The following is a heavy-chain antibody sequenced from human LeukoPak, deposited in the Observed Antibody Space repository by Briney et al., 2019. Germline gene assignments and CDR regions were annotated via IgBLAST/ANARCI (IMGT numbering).Heavy chain of an antibody. CDR3: ARDMTGTPVVTGWFDP. CDR1: GYTFTNYA. J-gene: IGHJ5*02. CDR2: INAGNGNT. Sequence: ASVKVSCKASGYTFTNYAMHWVRQAPGQRLEWMGWINAGNGNTKYSQGFQGRVTITRDTSASTAYMELGSLTSEDMAVYYCARDMTGTPVVTGWFDPWGQGTLVTVSS. D-gene: IGHD1-1*01. V-gene: IGHV1-3*03.